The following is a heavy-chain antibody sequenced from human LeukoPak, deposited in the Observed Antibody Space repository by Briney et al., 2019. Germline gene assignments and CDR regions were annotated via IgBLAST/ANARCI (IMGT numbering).Heavy chain of an antibody. J-gene: IGHJ4*02. CDR2: ISGSGGST. Sequence: QTGGSLRLSCAASGFTFSSYTMSWVRQAPGKGLEWVSAISGSGGSTYYADSVKGRFTISRDNSKNTLYLQMNSLRAEDTAVYYCAKEIYYYDSSGYYPAFDYWGQGTLVTVSS. D-gene: IGHD3-22*01. CDR1: GFTFSSYT. V-gene: IGHV3-23*01. CDR3: AKEIYYYDSSGYYPAFDY.